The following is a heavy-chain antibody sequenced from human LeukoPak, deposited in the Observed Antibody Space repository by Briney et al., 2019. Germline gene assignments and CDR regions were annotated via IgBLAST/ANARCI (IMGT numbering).Heavy chain of an antibody. J-gene: IGHJ4*02. CDR1: GGSFSGYY. Sequence: SETLSLTCAVYGGSFSGYYWSWIRQPPGKGLEWIGEINHSGSTNYNPSLKSRVTISVDTSKNQFSLKLSSVTAADTAAYYCARGRTIPAATWLSDRGQGTLVTVSS. CDR3: ARGRTIPAATWLSD. CDR2: INHSGST. D-gene: IGHD2-2*01. V-gene: IGHV4-34*01.